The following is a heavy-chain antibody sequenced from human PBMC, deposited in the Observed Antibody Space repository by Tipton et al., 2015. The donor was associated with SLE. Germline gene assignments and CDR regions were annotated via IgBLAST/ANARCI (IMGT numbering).Heavy chain of an antibody. J-gene: IGHJ3*02. D-gene: IGHD3-22*01. CDR1: GGSISSGSYY. CDR2: IYYSGST. CDR3: AREALRDYDSSGYPDAFDI. Sequence: TLSLTCTVPGGSISSGSYYWSWIRQPAGKGLEWIGYIYYSGSTNYNPSLKSRVTISVDTSKNQFTLKLSSVTAADTAVYYCAREALRDYDSSGYPDAFDIWGQGTMVTVSS. V-gene: IGHV4-61*10.